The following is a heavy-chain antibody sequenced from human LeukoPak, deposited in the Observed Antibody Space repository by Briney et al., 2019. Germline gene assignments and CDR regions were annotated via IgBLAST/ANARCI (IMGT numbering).Heavy chain of an antibody. CDR1: RFTFSSYA. CDR3: AKVAGEQWLVWELDY. J-gene: IGHJ4*02. D-gene: IGHD6-19*01. CDR2: ISSSGINT. Sequence: AGGSLRLSCAASRFTFSSYAMSWVRQAPGKGLEWVSAISSSGINTYYADSVKGRFTISRDNSKNTLYLQMNSLRAEDTAVYYCAKVAGEQWLVWELDYWGQGTLVTVSS. V-gene: IGHV3-23*01.